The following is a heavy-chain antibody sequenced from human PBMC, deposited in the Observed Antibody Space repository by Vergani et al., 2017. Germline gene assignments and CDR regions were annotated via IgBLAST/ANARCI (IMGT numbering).Heavy chain of an antibody. Sequence: EVQLLESGGDLVQPGGSLRLSCAASGFTFNHYAMNWVRQAPGKGLEWVSGISGSGGSTYYAGSVKGRFTSSRDSSKNTLYLQMNSLSAGDTAVYYCAKAKPRNSGYDYLYYYHAMDVWGQGTTVTVSS. J-gene: IGHJ6*02. D-gene: IGHD5-12*01. V-gene: IGHV3-23*01. CDR2: ISGSGGST. CDR1: GFTFNHYA. CDR3: AKAKPRNSGYDYLYYYHAMDV.